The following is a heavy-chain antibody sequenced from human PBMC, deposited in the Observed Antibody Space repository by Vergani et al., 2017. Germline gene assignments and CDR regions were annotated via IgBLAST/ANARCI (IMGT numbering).Heavy chain of an antibody. Sequence: QVHLVESGGGVVQPGRSLRLSCVVSGFTSSYYGMHWVRQAPGKGLEWVAVISYDGTQKYYADSVKGRFTISRDNSKSTLYLQMNSLRTEDTAVYSCATKSXGTPGCQIGYFREWGQGTLVTVSS. CDR2: ISYDGTQK. D-gene: IGHD1-1*01. CDR3: ATKSXGTPGCQIGYFRE. J-gene: IGHJ1*01. V-gene: IGHV3-30*03. CDR1: GFTSSYYG.